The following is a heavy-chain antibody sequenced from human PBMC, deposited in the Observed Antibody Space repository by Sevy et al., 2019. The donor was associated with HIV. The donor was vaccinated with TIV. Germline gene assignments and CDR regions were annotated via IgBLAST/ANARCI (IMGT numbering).Heavy chain of an antibody. CDR1: GFTFGSYG. Sequence: GGSLRLSCTVSGFTFGSYGMHWVRQAPGKGLEWVAIISCDGGKEYYADSVRGRFTISRDNSKNTLYLQMNSLRAEDTALYFCASAVAATLALDSWGQGTLVTVSS. V-gene: IGHV3-30*19. D-gene: IGHD2-15*01. J-gene: IGHJ4*02. CDR2: ISCDGGKE. CDR3: ASAVAATLALDS.